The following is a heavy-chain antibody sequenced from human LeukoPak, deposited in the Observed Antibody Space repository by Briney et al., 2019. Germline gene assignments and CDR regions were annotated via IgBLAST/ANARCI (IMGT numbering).Heavy chain of an antibody. J-gene: IGHJ5*02. Sequence: GKSRQISGQSSGYHFTTYAIAGARQMTGEGLEWMERIEPSDYYTNTRPSFQGHVTISADKSISTGYLQWSSMKASDTAMYYCARAIAAAGKGGNWFDPWGQGTLVTVSS. CDR1: GYHFTTYA. CDR2: IEPSDYYT. CDR3: ARAIAAAGKGGNWFDP. D-gene: IGHD6-13*01. V-gene: IGHV5-10-1*01.